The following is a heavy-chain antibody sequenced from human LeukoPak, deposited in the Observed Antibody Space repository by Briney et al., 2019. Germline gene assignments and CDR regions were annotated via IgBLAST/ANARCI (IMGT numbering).Heavy chain of an antibody. V-gene: IGHV4-59*08. Sequence: PSETLSLTCTVSGGSLNGYYWGWIRQPPGKGLECIAYIHSSEGTAHNASLKSRLTISLDTSKNQLSLTLSSVTAADTAVYYCARHVYGEGMVVWGKGTTVTVSS. CDR2: IHSSEGT. D-gene: IGHD4-17*01. CDR3: ARHVYGEGMVV. CDR1: GGSLNGYY. J-gene: IGHJ6*04.